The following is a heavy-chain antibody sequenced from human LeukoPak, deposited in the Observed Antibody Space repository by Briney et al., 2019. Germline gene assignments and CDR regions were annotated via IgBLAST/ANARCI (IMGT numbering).Heavy chain of an antibody. CDR1: GYTFTSYD. D-gene: IGHD5-18*01. CDR2: MNPNSGNT. V-gene: IGHV1-8*01. Sequence: ASVKVSCKASGYTFTSYDINWVQQATGQGLEWMGWMNPNSGNTGYAQKFQGRVTMTRNISISTAYMELSSLRSEDTAVYYCAREAGYSYGPFDYWGQGTLVTVSS. CDR3: AREAGYSYGPFDY. J-gene: IGHJ4*02.